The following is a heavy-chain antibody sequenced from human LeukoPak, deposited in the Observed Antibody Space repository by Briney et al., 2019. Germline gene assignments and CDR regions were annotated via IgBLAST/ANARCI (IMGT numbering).Heavy chain of an antibody. J-gene: IGHJ4*02. CDR3: ARARSFWSGYYTGRLGY. CDR2: FIPIRGVA. Sequence: SVKVSCKASGDTFNNYVITWVRQAPGQGLEWMGRFIPIRGVANYAQKFQGRVTITADKSTSTAYMELSSLRSEDTAVYYCARARSFWSGYYTGRLGYWGQGTLVTVSS. D-gene: IGHD3-3*01. V-gene: IGHV1-69*04. CDR1: GDTFNNYV.